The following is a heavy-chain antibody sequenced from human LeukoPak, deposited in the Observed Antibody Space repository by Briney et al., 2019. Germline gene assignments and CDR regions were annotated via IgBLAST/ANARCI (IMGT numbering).Heavy chain of an antibody. D-gene: IGHD6-13*01. CDR2: ISSSSSYI. CDR1: S. V-gene: IGHV3-21*01. CDR3: AREWQQLSNWFDP. J-gene: IGHJ5*02. Sequence: SXXXVRQAAGXXXEWVSSISSSSSYIYYADSVKGGFTISRDNAKNSLYLQMNSLRAGDTAVYYCAREWQQLSNWFDPWGQGTLVTVSS.